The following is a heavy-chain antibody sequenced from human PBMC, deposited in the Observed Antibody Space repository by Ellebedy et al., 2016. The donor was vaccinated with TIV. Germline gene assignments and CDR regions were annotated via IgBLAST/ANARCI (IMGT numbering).Heavy chain of an antibody. CDR1: GGSITSGTYY. D-gene: IGHD5-18*01. CDR3: ARAVDTAIVIYY. Sequence: SETLSLTCTVSGGSITSGTYYWSWIRQAPGKGLEWIRYIYSSGNSYYNPSLRSRVSISMDTSKNQFSLMLSSVTAADTAVYYCARAVDTAIVIYYWGQGTLVTVSS. J-gene: IGHJ4*02. CDR2: IYSSGNS. V-gene: IGHV4-30-4*01.